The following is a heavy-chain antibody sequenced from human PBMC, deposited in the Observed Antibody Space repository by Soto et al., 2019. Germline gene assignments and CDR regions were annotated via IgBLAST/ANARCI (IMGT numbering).Heavy chain of an antibody. CDR1: GFSLSTSGLG. CDR2: IYWNDDK. V-gene: IGHV2-5*01. D-gene: IGHD6-19*01. CDR3: AHRPRGWYLFDY. J-gene: IGHJ4*02. Sequence: QITLKESGPTLVRPTQTLTLTCTFSGFSLSTSGLGVGWIRQPPGKALEWLALIYWNDDKRYSPSLKARLTITKDTSKNQVVLTMTNVDPVDTATYYCAHRPRGWYLFDYWGQGTLVTVSS.